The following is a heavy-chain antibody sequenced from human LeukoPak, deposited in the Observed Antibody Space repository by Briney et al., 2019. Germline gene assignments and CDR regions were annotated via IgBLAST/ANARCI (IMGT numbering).Heavy chain of an antibody. D-gene: IGHD6-13*01. J-gene: IGHJ4*02. CDR1: GSSISPFY. CDR3: ARHWETSSWYVDY. Sequence: KSSETLSLTCTVSGSSISPFYWNWIRQPPGKGLEWIGYIYYSGSSNYNPSLKSRVTISGDTSKNHLSLKLSSVTAADTAVYHCARHWETSSWYVDYWGQGTLVTVSS. CDR2: IYYSGSS. V-gene: IGHV4-59*08.